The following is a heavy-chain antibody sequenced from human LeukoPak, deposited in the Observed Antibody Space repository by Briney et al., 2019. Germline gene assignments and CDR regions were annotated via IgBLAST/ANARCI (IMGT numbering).Heavy chain of an antibody. CDR1: GYTFTSYY. CDR2: INPSGGST. J-gene: IGHJ4*02. Sequence: GASVKVSCKASGYTFTSYYMHWVRQAPGQGLEWMGIINPSGGSTSYAQKFQGRVTMTRDTSTSTVYMELSSLRSEDTAVYYCARDPGSYRDHEYYFDYWGQGNLVTVSS. V-gene: IGHV1-46*01. CDR3: ARDPGSYRDHEYYFDY. D-gene: IGHD1-26*01.